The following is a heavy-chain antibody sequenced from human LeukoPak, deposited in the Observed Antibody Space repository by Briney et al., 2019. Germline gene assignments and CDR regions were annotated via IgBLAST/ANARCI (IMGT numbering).Heavy chain of an antibody. V-gene: IGHV3-66*01. J-gene: IGHJ4*02. CDR1: GGSLSGYY. Sequence: ETLSLTCAVYGGSLSGYYWSWIRQAPGKGLEWVSVIYSGGSTYYADSVKGRFTISRDNSKNTLYLQMNSLRAEDTAVYYCARDSYCSSTSCGFDYWGQGTLVTVSS. CDR2: IYSGGST. CDR3: ARDSYCSSTSCGFDY. D-gene: IGHD2-2*01.